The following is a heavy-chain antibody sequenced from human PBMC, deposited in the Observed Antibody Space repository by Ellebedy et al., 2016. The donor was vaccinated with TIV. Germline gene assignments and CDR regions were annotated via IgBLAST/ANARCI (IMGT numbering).Heavy chain of an antibody. J-gene: IGHJ6*02. CDR2: MNPNSGGT. V-gene: IGHV1-2*02. Sequence: ASVKVSCKTSGYIFTAYYIHWVRQAPGQGLEWMGWMNPNSGGTKYAQNFQGRVTMTRDTSIMTSYMELSRLQSDDTAVYYCARVLRATSGMDVWGQGTTVIVS. D-gene: IGHD4/OR15-4a*01. CDR1: GYIFTAYY. CDR3: ARVLRATSGMDV.